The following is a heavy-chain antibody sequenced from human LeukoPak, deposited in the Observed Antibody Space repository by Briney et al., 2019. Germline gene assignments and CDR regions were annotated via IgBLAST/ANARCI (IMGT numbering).Heavy chain of an antibody. CDR1: GFTFNGFD. CDR3: ARDRGRGDYALRIGYFDL. J-gene: IGHJ2*01. D-gene: IGHD4-17*01. CDR2: ISHRGSTF. Sequence: GGSLRLSCTASGFTFNGFDMNWVRQTPDKGLEWVSYISHRGSTFYYADSVKGRFTISRDNSKNTLYLQMNSLRAEDTAVYYCARDRGRGDYALRIGYFDLWGRGTLVTVSS. V-gene: IGHV3-48*03.